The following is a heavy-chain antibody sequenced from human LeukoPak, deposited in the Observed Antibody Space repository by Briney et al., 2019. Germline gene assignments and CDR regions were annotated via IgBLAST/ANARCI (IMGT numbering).Heavy chain of an antibody. V-gene: IGHV4-59*01. Sequence: PSETLSLTCTVSGGSISSYYWSWIRQSPGKGLEWFGYIYHSGSATYNPSINSRVTFSVDTSKNQFSLKLSSVTAADTAVYYCARTIAVAGPVSDWFDPWGQGIRVTVSS. CDR3: ARTIAVAGPVSDWFDP. CDR2: IYHSGSA. D-gene: IGHD6-19*01. J-gene: IGHJ5*02. CDR1: GGSISSYY.